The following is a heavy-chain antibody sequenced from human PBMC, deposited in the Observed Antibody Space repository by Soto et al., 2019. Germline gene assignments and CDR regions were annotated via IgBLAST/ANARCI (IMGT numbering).Heavy chain of an antibody. CDR2: MNPNRGNT. CDR1: GYTFTSYD. CDR3: ARALHDYGDYVTEN. D-gene: IGHD4-17*01. Sequence: QVQLVQSGAEVKKPGASVKVSCKASGYTFTSYDINWVRQATGQGLEWMGWMNPNRGNTGYAQKFQGRVTMTRNTSISTAYMELSSLRSEDTAVYYCARALHDYGDYVTENWGQGTLVTVSS. J-gene: IGHJ4*02. V-gene: IGHV1-8*01.